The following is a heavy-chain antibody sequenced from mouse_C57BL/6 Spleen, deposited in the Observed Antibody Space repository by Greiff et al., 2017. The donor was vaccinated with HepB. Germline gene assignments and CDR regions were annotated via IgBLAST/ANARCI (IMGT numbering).Heavy chain of an antibody. V-gene: IGHV2-9-1*01. J-gene: IGHJ2*01. CDR3: ARGPYDGYFYFDY. CDR1: GFSLTSYA. CDR2: IWTGGGT. D-gene: IGHD2-3*01. Sequence: VKLEESGPGLVAPSQSLSITCTVSGFSLTSYAISWVRQPPGKGLEWLGVIWTGGGTNYNSALKSRLSISKDNSKSQVFLKMNSLQTDDTARYYCARGPYDGYFYFDYWGQGTTLTVSS.